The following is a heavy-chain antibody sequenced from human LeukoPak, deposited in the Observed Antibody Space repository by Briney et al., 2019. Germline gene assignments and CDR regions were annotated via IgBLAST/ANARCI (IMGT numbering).Heavy chain of an antibody. CDR2: IWNDGSDK. J-gene: IGHJ6*02. CDR3: ARDTHQQYFGMDV. D-gene: IGHD3-9*01. Sequence: GTSLRLSCAASGFTFSDYGMYWARQAPGKGLEWVAIIWNDGSDKFYEDSLKGRFTVSRDNSKDTLYLQMNSLRVEDTAVYYCARDTHQQYFGMDVWGLGTTVIVSS. V-gene: IGHV3-33*01. CDR1: GFTFSDYG.